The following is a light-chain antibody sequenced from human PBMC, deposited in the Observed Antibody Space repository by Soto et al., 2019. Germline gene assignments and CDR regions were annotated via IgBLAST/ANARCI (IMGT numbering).Light chain of an antibody. V-gene: IGLV2-8*01. Sequence: QSALTQPPSASGSPGQSVTISCTGTSSDVRDYNYVSWYQQHPGKAPKLIIYEVSKRPSGVPDRFSGSKSGNTASLTVSGLQAEDEADYYCRSYTGGTDVFGTGTKLTVL. CDR2: EVS. J-gene: IGLJ1*01. CDR1: SSDVRDYNY. CDR3: RSYTGGTDV.